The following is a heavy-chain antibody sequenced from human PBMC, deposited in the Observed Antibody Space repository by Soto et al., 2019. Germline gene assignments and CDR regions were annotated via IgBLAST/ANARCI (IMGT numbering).Heavy chain of an antibody. CDR2: IRGDGNGA. CDR1: GFTFSTYW. V-gene: IGHV3-74*01. D-gene: IGHD3-10*01. Sequence: EVQLVESGGGIAQPGGSLRLSCVASGFTFSTYWMHWVRQAPGKGLVWVSRIRGDGNGANYADSVRGRFSISRANAKRRVYLQVNRLRAADTAVYYCSVGIVSGSAGVGLWGLATLVTASS. J-gene: IGHJ1*01. CDR3: SVGIVSGSAGVGL.